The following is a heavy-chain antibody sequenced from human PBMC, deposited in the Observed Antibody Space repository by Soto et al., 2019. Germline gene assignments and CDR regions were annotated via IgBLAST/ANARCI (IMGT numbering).Heavy chain of an antibody. CDR2: IIPIFGTA. CDR3: ARERLRERQLWSPGSH. J-gene: IGHJ4*02. V-gene: IGHV1-69*13. CDR1: GGTFSSYA. D-gene: IGHD5-18*01. Sequence: ASVKVSCKASGGTFSSYAISWVRQAPGQGLEWMGGIIPIFGTANYAQKFQGRVTITADESTSTAYMELSSLRSEDTAVYYCARERLRERQLWSPGSHWGQGTLVTVSS.